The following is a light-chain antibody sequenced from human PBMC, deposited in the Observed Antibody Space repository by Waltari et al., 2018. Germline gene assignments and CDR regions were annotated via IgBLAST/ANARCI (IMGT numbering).Light chain of an antibody. J-gene: IGKJ1*01. CDR3: QQYDSFWT. Sequence: DIQMTQSPSTLSPSVGDRVTITCRASESISNWLAWYQQKPGKAPKVLIHKASSLESGVPSRFSGSGSATEFTLTISNLQPDDFATYYCQQYDSFWTFGQGTKVEIK. CDR2: KAS. CDR1: ESISNW. V-gene: IGKV1-5*03.